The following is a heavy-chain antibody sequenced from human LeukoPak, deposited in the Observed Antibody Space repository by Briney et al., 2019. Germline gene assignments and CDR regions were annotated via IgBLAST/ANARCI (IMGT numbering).Heavy chain of an antibody. CDR3: ARGPGYDDNTGYAFQMDV. CDR1: GDSISNYY. CDR2: IHYGGST. Sequence: KPSETLSLTCSVSGDSISNYYWSWIRQPPGKGLEWIGYIHYGGSTNYRPSLKSRVTIAVDTSKNQFSLKLSSVTAADTAVYYCARGPGYDDNTGYAFQMDVWGQGTTVTVS. V-gene: IGHV4-59*01. J-gene: IGHJ6*02. D-gene: IGHD3-22*01.